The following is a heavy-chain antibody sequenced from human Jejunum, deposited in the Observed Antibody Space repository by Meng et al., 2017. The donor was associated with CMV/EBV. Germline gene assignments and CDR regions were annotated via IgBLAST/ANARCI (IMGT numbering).Heavy chain of an antibody. CDR3: VREGYFCSSSSCYKSFDY. CDR2: INVNSGET. Sequence: FTDSFLHCVRQAPGQGLEWVGLINVNSGETSSAQNLQGRVTMTRDTSISTVYMDLSRLRSDDTALYYCVREGYFCSSSSCYKSFDYWGQGTLVTVSS. D-gene: IGHD2-2*02. J-gene: IGHJ4*02. CDR1: FTDSF. V-gene: IGHV1-2*02.